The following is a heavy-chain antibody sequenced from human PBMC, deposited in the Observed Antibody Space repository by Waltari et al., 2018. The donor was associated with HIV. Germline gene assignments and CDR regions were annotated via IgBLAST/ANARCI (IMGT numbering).Heavy chain of an antibody. CDR1: GGSISSYY. J-gene: IGHJ4*02. V-gene: IGHV4-59*01. CDR3: ARDGSGSGSYYSYFDY. D-gene: IGHD3-10*01. CDR2: IYYSGST. Sequence: QVQLQESGPGLVKPSETLSLTCTVSGGSISSYYRSWLRQPPGKGLEWIGYIYYSGSTNYNPSLKSRVTISVDTSKNQFSLKLSSVTAADTAVYYCARDGSGSGSYYSYFDYWGQGTLVTVSS.